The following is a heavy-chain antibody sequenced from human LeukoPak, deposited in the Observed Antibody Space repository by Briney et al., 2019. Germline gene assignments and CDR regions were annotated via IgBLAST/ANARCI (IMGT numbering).Heavy chain of an antibody. V-gene: IGHV4-38-2*02. CDR3: ARVIVVVPAAMWSGTHIRNWFDP. CDR1: GYSISSGYY. J-gene: IGHJ5*02. Sequence: SETLSLTCTVSGYSISSGYYWGWIRQPPGKGLEWIGSIYHSGSTYYNPSLKSRVTISVDTSKNQFSLKLSSVTAADTAVYYCARVIVVVPAAMWSGTHIRNWFDPWGQGTLVTVSS. CDR2: IYHSGST. D-gene: IGHD2-2*01.